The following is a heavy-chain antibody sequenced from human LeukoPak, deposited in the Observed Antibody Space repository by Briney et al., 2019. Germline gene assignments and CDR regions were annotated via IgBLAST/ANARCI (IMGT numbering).Heavy chain of an antibody. D-gene: IGHD6-19*01. CDR3: ARGRYSSGWYSFTAFFAFDI. CDR2: MNPNSGNT. J-gene: IGHJ3*02. Sequence: ASVKVSCKASGYTFTSYDINWVRQATGQGLEWMGWMNPNSGNTGYAQKFQGRVTMTRNTSISTAYMELSSLRSEDTAVYYCARGRYSSGWYSFTAFFAFDIWGQETMVTVSS. CDR1: GYTFTSYD. V-gene: IGHV1-8*01.